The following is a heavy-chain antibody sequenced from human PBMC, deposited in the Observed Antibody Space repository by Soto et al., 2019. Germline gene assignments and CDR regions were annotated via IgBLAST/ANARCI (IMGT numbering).Heavy chain of an antibody. CDR2: ISYDGNNK. CDR3: ARGVYGGNLDQ. J-gene: IGHJ4*02. D-gene: IGHD4-17*01. Sequence: QVQHVESGGGVVQPGRSLRLSCVASGITFNSYAMHWVRQAPDKGLEWVAVISYDGNNKYYADSVMGRFTISRDNSKNPLFLQINGLKTEDTRLYYWARGVYGGNLDQGGEGTLVTAS. CDR1: GITFNSYA. V-gene: IGHV3-30-3*01.